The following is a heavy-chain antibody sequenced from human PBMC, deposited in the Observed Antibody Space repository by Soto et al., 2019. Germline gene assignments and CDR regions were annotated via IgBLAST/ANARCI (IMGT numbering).Heavy chain of an antibody. V-gene: IGHV4-30-4*01. Sequence: QVQLQESGPGLVKPSQTLSLTCTVSGGSISSGNYYWSWIRQPPGKGLEWIGFIFYSGSTYNSTSLKSRVTISVDTSKSQFSLNLSFVTAADTAVYYCATMGTPATGLYFFDYWGQGSLVTVSS. CDR2: IFYSGST. CDR1: GGSISSGNYY. D-gene: IGHD2-15*01. CDR3: ATMGTPATGLYFFDY. J-gene: IGHJ4*02.